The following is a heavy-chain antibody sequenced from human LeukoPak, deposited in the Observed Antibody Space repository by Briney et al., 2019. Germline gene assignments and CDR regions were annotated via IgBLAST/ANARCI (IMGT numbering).Heavy chain of an antibody. V-gene: IGHV3-23*01. D-gene: IGHD2-2*02. Sequence: PGGSLRLSLAASGFTFSSYAMSWVRQAPGKGREGVSAISGSGGSTYYADSVKGRFTISRDNSKNTLYLQMNSLRAEDTAVYYCAKDDCSSTSCYTTDYWGQGTLVTVSS. CDR1: GFTFSSYA. CDR2: ISGSGGST. J-gene: IGHJ4*02. CDR3: AKDDCSSTSCYTTDY.